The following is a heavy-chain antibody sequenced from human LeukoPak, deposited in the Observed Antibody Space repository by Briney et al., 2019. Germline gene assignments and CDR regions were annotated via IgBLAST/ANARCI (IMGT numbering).Heavy chain of an antibody. CDR1: GFTFSSYA. CDR3: ATNTMVRGVLNY. CDR2: ISSNGGST. J-gene: IGHJ4*02. Sequence: GGSLRLSCAPSGFTFSSYAMHRVRQAPGKGLEYVSAISSNGGSTYYANSVKGRFTISRDNSKNTLYLQMGSLRAEDMAVYYCATNTMVRGVLNYWGQGTLVTVSS. D-gene: IGHD3-10*01. V-gene: IGHV3-64*01.